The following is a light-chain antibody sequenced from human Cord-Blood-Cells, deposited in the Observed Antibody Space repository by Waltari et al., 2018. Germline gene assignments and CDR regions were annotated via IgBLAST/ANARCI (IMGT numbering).Light chain of an antibody. J-gene: IGKJ4*01. CDR2: GAS. Sequence: EIVLTQSPGTLSLSPGERATLPCRASQSVSSSYLAWYQQKPGQAPMLLIYGASSRATGIPDRFSGSWSGTDFTLTISRLEPEDFAVYYCQQYGSSPLTFGGGTKVEIK. CDR1: QSVSSSY. V-gene: IGKV3-20*01. CDR3: QQYGSSPLT.